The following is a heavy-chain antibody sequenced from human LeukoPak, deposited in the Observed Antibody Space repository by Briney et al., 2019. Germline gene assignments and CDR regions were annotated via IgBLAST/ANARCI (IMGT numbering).Heavy chain of an antibody. CDR3: AKDAYSSGWYPSAEYFQH. V-gene: IGHV3-43*02. J-gene: IGHJ1*01. Sequence: GGSLRLSCAASGFTFDDYAIHWVRQAPGKGLEWVSLISGDGGSTYYADSVKGRFTISRDNSKNSLYLQMNSLRTEDTALYYCAKDAYSSGWYPSAEYFQHWGQGTLVTVSS. CDR1: GFTFDDYA. D-gene: IGHD6-19*01. CDR2: ISGDGGST.